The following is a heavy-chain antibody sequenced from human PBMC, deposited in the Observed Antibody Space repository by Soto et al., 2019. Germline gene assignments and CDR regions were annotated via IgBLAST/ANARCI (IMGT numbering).Heavy chain of an antibody. CDR1: GYTFSSYY. CDR2: INPSGGST. D-gene: IGHD2-2*01. Sequence: QVQLVQSGAEVKKPGASVKVSCKASGYTFSSYYMHWVRQAPGQGLEWMGIINPSGGSTSYAQQFQGRATMTSDTSTGTGYRELSSLRSEDTAMYYCATGSCSSTSCYVGHTDVWGRGTTVTVSS. V-gene: IGHV1-46*03. J-gene: IGHJ6*03. CDR3: ATGSCSSTSCYVGHTDV.